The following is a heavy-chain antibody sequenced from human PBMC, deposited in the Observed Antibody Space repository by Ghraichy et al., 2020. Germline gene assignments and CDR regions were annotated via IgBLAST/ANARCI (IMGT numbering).Heavy chain of an antibody. Sequence: ASVKVSCEASGYAFTSYGISWVRQAPGQGLEWMGWISGYNGYANYAQNLQGRVTMTTDTSTRKAYMELRSLRSDDTAIYYCARDRPVAAAGKFDYWGQGTLVTVSS. CDR3: ARDRPVAAAGKFDY. D-gene: IGHD6-13*01. CDR1: GYAFTSYG. V-gene: IGHV1-18*01. CDR2: ISGYNGYA. J-gene: IGHJ4*02.